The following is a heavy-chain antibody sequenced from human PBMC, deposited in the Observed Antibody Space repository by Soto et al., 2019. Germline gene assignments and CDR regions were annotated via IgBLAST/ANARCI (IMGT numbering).Heavy chain of an antibody. Sequence: GGPLRLSCAACGFTFSSYAMSWVRQAPGKGLEWVSAISGSGGSTYYADSVKGRFTISRDNSKNTLYLQMNSLRAEDTAVYYCAQVRPPVYPLVPGFAHWGQGTLVTVSS. CDR2: ISGSGGST. V-gene: IGHV3-23*01. CDR3: AQVRPPVYPLVPGFAH. CDR1: GFTFSSYA. D-gene: IGHD2-21*02. J-gene: IGHJ4*02.